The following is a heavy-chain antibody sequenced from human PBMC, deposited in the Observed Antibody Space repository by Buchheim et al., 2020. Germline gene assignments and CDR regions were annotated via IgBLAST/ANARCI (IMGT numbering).Heavy chain of an antibody. CDR3: GRDNYGADV. CDR1: GFTFRNYN. CDR2: ISYDGGKK. V-gene: IGHV3-30*04. Sequence: QEQLVESGGGVVQPGRSLRLSCAASGFTFRNYNMHWVRQAPGKGLEWLAFISYDGGKKYYADSAKGRFTISRDNSKNTLDLQMNSLRVEDTALYDCGRDNYGADVWGQGTT. J-gene: IGHJ6*02.